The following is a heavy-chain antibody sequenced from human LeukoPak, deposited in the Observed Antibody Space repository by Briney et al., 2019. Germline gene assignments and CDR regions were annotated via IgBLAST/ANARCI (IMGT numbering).Heavy chain of an antibody. V-gene: IGHV3-48*03. Sequence: GGSLRLSCVASGFTFSSYEMNWVRQAPGKGLEWVSYISSSGSTIYYADSVRGRFTISRDNAKNSLYMQMNSLRAEDRAVYYCARETNLISSGLASWGQGPLATVSP. CDR1: GFTFSSYE. CDR3: ARETNLISSGLAS. CDR2: ISSSGSTI. D-gene: IGHD3-10*01. J-gene: IGHJ4*02.